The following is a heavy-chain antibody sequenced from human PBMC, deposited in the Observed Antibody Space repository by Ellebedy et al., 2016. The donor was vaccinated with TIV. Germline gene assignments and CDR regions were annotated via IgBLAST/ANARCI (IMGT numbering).Heavy chain of an antibody. V-gene: IGHV4-61*01. CDR1: GGSISSSSYY. J-gene: IGHJ4*02. CDR3: AREGDRWLVGVYFDY. Sequence: MPSETLSLTCTVSGGSISSSSYYWGWIRQPPGKGLEWIGYIYYSGSTNYNPSLKSRVTISVDTSKNQFSLKLSSVTAADTAVYYCAREGDRWLVGVYFDYWGQGTLVTVSS. D-gene: IGHD6-19*01. CDR2: IYYSGST.